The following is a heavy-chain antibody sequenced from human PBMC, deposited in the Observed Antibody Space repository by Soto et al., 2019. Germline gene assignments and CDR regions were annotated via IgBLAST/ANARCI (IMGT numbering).Heavy chain of an antibody. CDR3: AKNVWGITIFGGMDV. V-gene: IGHV3-23*01. D-gene: IGHD3-10*02. Sequence: EVQLLESGGGLVQPGGSLRLSCAASGFHFRSYAMRWVRQAPGTGLEWVSAISRSGGRTYYADSVKGRFTISRDYSKNTKYLQMNSLRAEDTAVYYCAKNVWGITIFGGMDVWGQGTTVTVSS. CDR1: GFHFRSYA. CDR2: ISRSGGRT. J-gene: IGHJ6*02.